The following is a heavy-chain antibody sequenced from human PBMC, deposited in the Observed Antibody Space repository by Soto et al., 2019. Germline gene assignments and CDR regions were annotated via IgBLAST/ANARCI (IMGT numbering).Heavy chain of an antibody. Sequence: ASVKVSCKASGYTFTSYGISWVRQAPGQGLEWMGWISAYNSNTNYAQKLQGRVTMTTDTSTSTAYMELRRLRSDDTAVYYCAAAAAPARYGMDVWGQGTTVTVSS. D-gene: IGHD2-2*01. J-gene: IGHJ6*02. CDR1: GYTFTSYG. CDR2: ISAYNSNT. V-gene: IGHV1-18*01. CDR3: AAAAAPARYGMDV.